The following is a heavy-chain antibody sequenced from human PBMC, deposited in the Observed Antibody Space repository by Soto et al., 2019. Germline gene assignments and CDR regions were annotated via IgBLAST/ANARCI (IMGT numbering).Heavy chain of an antibody. J-gene: IGHJ4*02. CDR1: SCRISTSGYY. CDR2: VSYSGST. Sequence: SETLSLTCSVSSCRISTSGYYWGRILQPPGTGLEWIGGVSYSGSTYYNPSLKSRLTISVDTSRNHFSLRLTSVTAADTAVYFCARGGSRLSVAVAAFASWAQGTLVTVSS. CDR3: ARGGSRLSVAVAAFAS. V-gene: IGHV4-39*02. D-gene: IGHD6-19*01.